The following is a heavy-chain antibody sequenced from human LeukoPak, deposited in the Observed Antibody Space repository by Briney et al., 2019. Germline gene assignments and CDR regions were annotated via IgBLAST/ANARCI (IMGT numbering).Heavy chain of an antibody. J-gene: IGHJ5*02. CDR3: ARDATDSAAAGTGWFDP. CDR1: GFTFSSYS. V-gene: IGHV3-21*01. CDR2: ISSSSSYI. Sequence: KSGGSLRLSCAASGFTFSSYSMNWVRQAPGKGLEWVSSISSSSSYIYYAVSVKGRFTISRDNAKNSLYLQMNSLRAEDTAVYYCARDATDSAAAGTGWFDPWGQGTLVTVSS. D-gene: IGHD6-13*01.